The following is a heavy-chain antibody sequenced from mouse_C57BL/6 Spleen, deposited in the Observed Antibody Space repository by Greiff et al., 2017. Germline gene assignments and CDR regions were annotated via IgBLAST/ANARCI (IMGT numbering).Heavy chain of an antibody. CDR3: ARGFITTDGYFDV. J-gene: IGHJ1*03. V-gene: IGHV1-52*01. Sequence: QVQLQQPGAELVRPGSSVKLSCKASGYTFTSYWMHWVKQRPIQGLEWIGNIDPSDSETHYNQKFKDKATLTVDKSSSTAYMQLSSLTSEDSAVYYCARGFITTDGYFDVWGTGTTVTVSS. CDR2: IDPSDSET. CDR1: GYTFTSYW. D-gene: IGHD1-1*01.